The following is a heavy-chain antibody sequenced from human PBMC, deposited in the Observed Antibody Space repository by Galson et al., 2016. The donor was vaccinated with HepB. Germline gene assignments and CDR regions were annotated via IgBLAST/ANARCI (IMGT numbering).Heavy chain of an antibody. D-gene: IGHD3-10*01. J-gene: IGHJ4*02. CDR1: GFTFSSYW. V-gene: IGHV3-7*01. Sequence: SLRLSCAASGFTFSSYWMSWVRQAPGKGLEWVANISQDGSEKSYVDSVKGRFTISRDNARNSKYLQMNSLSAEDTAVYYCARDRPRRGAPYFDYWGQGTLVTVSS. CDR2: ISQDGSEK. CDR3: ARDRPRRGAPYFDY.